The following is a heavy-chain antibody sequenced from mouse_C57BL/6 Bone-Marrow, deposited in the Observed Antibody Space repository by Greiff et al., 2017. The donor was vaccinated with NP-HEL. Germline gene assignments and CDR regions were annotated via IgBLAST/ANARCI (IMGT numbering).Heavy chain of an antibody. Sequence: EVKLEESGGGLVKPGGSLKLSCAASGFTFSDYGMHWVRQAPEKGLEWVAYISSGSSTIYYADTVKGRFTISRDNAKNTLFLQMTSLRSEDTAMYYCARPYYDYPSFAYWGQGTLVTVSA. CDR1: GFTFSDYG. J-gene: IGHJ3*01. CDR2: ISSGSSTI. CDR3: ARPYYDYPSFAY. V-gene: IGHV5-17*01. D-gene: IGHD2-4*01.